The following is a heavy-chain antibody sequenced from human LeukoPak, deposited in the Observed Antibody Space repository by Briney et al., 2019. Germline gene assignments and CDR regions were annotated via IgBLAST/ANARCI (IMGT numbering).Heavy chain of an antibody. CDR2: IKQDGSEK. Sequence: GGSLRLSCAASGFTFSSYWMSWVRQAPGKGLEWVANIKQDGSEKYYVDSVKGRFTISRDNAKNSLYLQMNSLRAEDTAVYYCARDLGGSSWFYYYYYMDVWGKGTTVTVSS. J-gene: IGHJ6*03. V-gene: IGHV3-7*01. CDR1: GFTFSSYW. D-gene: IGHD6-13*01. CDR3: ARDLGGSSWFYYYYYMDV.